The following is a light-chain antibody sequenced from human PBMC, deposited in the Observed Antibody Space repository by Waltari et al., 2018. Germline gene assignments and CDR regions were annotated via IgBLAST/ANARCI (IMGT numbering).Light chain of an antibody. CDR1: SSDFGNDNL. CDR2: EAT. CDR3: CSYADSNTWV. J-gene: IGLJ3*02. Sequence: QSALTQPASVSGSPGQSITISCTATSSDFGNDNLVSWYQRHPGKPPKLIIYEATKRPSDISNHFSASKSGNTASLTISGLQAEDEADYFCCSYADSNTWVFGGGTRLTVL. V-gene: IGLV2-23*01.